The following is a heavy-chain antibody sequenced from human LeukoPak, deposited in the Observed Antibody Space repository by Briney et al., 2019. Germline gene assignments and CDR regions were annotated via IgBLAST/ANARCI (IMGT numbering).Heavy chain of an antibody. V-gene: IGHV3-30*18. Sequence: GGSLRLSCAASGFTFSSYGMHWVRQAPGKGLEWVAVISYDGSNKYYADSVKGRFTISRDNSKNTLCLQMNSLRAEDTAVYYCAKDGGTDWYSYGRLDYWGQGTLVTVSS. CDR2: ISYDGSNK. D-gene: IGHD5-18*01. CDR3: AKDGGTDWYSYGRLDY. CDR1: GFTFSSYG. J-gene: IGHJ4*02.